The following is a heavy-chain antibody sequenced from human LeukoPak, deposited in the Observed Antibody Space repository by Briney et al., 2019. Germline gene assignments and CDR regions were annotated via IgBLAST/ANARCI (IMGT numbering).Heavy chain of an antibody. V-gene: IGHV4-31*03. D-gene: IGHD5-18*01. CDR1: CVSISSGGYY. CDR2: IYYSGST. Sequence: PSDTLSLTCTVSCVSISSGGYYWSWIRQHPGKGVEWIGYIYYSGSTYYNPSLKSRVTISVDTSKNQFSLKLSSVTAADTAVYYCAGMTDTAMGAVDYWGQGTVVPVSS. J-gene: IGHJ4*02. CDR3: AGMTDTAMGAVDY.